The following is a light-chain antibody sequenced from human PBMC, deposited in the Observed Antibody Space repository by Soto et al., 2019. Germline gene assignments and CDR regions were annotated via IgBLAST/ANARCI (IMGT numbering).Light chain of an antibody. V-gene: IGKV3-15*01. CDR2: DAS. CDR3: QQYNDWWT. Sequence: TQSPVSLXLSPGERGGLXCRASQSFSASLPWYQQTPGKARRHLIYDASIRATGVPGRFSGSGCGTEFTLTISSLQSEDFAVYECQQYNDWWTFGQGTKVDIK. CDR1: QSFSAS. J-gene: IGKJ1*01.